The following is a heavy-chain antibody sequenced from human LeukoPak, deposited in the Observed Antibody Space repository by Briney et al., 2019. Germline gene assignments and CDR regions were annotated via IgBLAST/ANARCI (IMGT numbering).Heavy chain of an antibody. CDR1: GFTVSSNY. V-gene: IGHV3-53*01. CDR2: IYGGGNI. J-gene: IGHJ4*02. Sequence: GGSLRLSCAASGFTVSSNYMNWVRQAPGKGLEWVLVIYGGGNIYYADSVKGRFTISRDNSKNTLYLQMNSLRAEDTAVYYCARGAGYNYPYYFDYWGQGTLVTVSS. CDR3: ARGAGYNYPYYFDY. D-gene: IGHD5-24*01.